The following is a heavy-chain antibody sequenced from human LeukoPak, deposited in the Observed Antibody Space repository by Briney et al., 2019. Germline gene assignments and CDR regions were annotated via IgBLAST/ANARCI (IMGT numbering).Heavy chain of an antibody. J-gene: IGHJ3*02. CDR1: GGSFSGYY. CDR2: INHSGST. Sequence: KPSETLSLTCAVYGGSFSGYYWSWIRQPPGKGLEWIGEINHSGSTNYNPSLKSRVTISVDTSKNQFSLKLSSVTAADTAVYYCARGQESPDYYDSSVGAFDIWGQGTMVTVSS. V-gene: IGHV4-34*01. D-gene: IGHD3-22*01. CDR3: ARGQESPDYYDSSVGAFDI.